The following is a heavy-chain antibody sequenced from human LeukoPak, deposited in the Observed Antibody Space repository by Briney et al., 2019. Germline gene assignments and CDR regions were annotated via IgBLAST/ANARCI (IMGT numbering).Heavy chain of an antibody. J-gene: IGHJ6*03. CDR2: ISSSTSTI. V-gene: IGHV3-48*01. Sequence: PGGTLRLSCSASGCTFSSYSMNWVRHAPGKGLECVSYISSSTSTIYYAHSVKDRFTISRDNAQNSRYLQMNSLRAEDTAVYYCARLPVVPAAIIYYYYYSMDVWGKGTTVTVSS. CDR3: ARLPVVPAAIIYYYYYSMDV. D-gene: IGHD2-2*01. CDR1: GCTFSSYS.